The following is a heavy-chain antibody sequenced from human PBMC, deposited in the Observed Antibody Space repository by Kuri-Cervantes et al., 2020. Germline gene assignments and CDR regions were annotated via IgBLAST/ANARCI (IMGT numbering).Heavy chain of an antibody. CDR1: GYTFTSYD. CDR2: MNPNSGNT. J-gene: IGHJ5*02. Sequence: ASVKVSCKASGYTFTSYDINWVRQATGQGLEWVGWMNPNSGNTGYAQKFQGRVTMARNTSISTAYMELSSLRSEDTAVYYCARGPYYYGSGSYYYWFDPWGQGTLVTDSS. D-gene: IGHD3-10*01. CDR3: ARGPYYYGSGSYYYWFDP. V-gene: IGHV1-8*01.